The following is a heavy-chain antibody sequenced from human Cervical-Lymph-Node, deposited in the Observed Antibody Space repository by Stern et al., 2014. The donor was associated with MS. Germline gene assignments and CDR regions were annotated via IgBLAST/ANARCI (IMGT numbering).Heavy chain of an antibody. CDR3: ARDPPLAFYFGDSVP. CDR2: IIPLFGTA. V-gene: IGHV1-69*06. J-gene: IGHJ5*02. CDR1: GGTFSNYA. D-gene: IGHD4-17*01. Sequence: VQLVQSGAEVKEPGSSVKVSCKASGGTFSNYAISWVRQAPGQGLEWMGGIIPLFGTANYAQKFQGRVSITADKSTSTAYMELSSLTSEDTAVYYCARDPPLAFYFGDSVPWGQGTLVTVS.